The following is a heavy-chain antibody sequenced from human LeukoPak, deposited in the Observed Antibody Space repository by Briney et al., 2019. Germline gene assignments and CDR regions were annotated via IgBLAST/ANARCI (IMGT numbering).Heavy chain of an antibody. D-gene: IGHD6-13*01. V-gene: IGHV3-74*01. CDR1: GFTFSSYW. CDR3: ARKGMGMDV. CDR2: IDGDGSTT. J-gene: IGHJ6*02. Sequence: GGSLRLCCAASGFTFSSYWMYWVRQAPGKGLVWVSRIDGDGSTTTYADSVKGRFTVSRDNAKNTLYLYMNSLRAEDTAVYYCARKGMGMDVWGQGTTVTVSS.